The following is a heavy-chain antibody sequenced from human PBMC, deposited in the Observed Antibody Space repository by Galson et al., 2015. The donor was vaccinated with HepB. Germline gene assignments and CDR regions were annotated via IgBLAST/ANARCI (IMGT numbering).Heavy chain of an antibody. CDR2: IWYDGSNK. J-gene: IGHJ6*02. D-gene: IGHD6-13*01. V-gene: IGHV3-33*08. CDR1: GFTFSSYG. Sequence: SLRLSCAASGFTFSSYGMHWVRQAPGKGLEWVAVIWYDGSNKYYADSVKGRFTISRDNSKNTLYLQMNSLRAEDTAVYYCARDPGIAAAEEDYYYGMDVWGQGTTVTVSS. CDR3: ARDPGIAAAEEDYYYGMDV.